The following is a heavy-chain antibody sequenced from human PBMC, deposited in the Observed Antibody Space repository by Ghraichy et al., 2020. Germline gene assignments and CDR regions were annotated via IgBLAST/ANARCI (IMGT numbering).Heavy chain of an antibody. D-gene: IGHD4-23*01. J-gene: IGHJ4*02. CDR3: AREDYGGKTGFDY. Sequence: GSLSLTCAVYGGSFSGYYWSWIRQPPGKGLEWIGEISHSGSTNYNPSLKSRVTISVDTSKNQFSLKLNSVTAADTAVYYCAREDYGGKTGFDYWGQGTLVTVSS. V-gene: IGHV4-34*01. CDR1: GGSFSGYY. CDR2: ISHSGST.